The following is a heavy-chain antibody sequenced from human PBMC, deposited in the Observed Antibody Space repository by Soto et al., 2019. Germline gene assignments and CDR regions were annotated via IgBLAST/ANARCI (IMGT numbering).Heavy chain of an antibody. CDR3: ARIRGYCYGLDV. V-gene: IGHV3-23*01. CDR2: ITGTGGDT. Sequence: EVQLLESGGGLVQPGGSLRLSCAASGFPLSTYGMSWVRQAPGKGLEWVSSITGTGGDTYYADSVKGRFTSSRDNSNNMLYLQMNSMRVEDTAVYYCARIRGYCYGLDVWGQGTTITVSS. CDR1: GFPLSTYG. J-gene: IGHJ6*02.